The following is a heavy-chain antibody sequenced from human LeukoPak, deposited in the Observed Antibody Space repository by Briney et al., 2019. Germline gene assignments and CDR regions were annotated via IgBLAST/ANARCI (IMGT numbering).Heavy chain of an antibody. CDR3: TTGITMVRGVIHLIDY. V-gene: IGHV3-15*01. CDR1: GLTLSNAW. Sequence: PGGSLRLSCAVSGLTLSNAWMSWVRQAPGKGLEWVGRIKSKTDGGTTDYAAPVKGRFTISRDDSKNTLYLQMNSLKTEDTAVYYCTTGITMVRGVIHLIDYWGQGTLVTVSS. D-gene: IGHD3-10*01. J-gene: IGHJ4*02. CDR2: IKSKTDGGTT.